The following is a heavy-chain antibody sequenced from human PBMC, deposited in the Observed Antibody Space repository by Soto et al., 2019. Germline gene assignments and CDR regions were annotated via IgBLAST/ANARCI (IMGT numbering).Heavy chain of an antibody. D-gene: IGHD1-1*01. CDR3: AREPATAKPEGVDF. CDR2: INPHSGGT. V-gene: IGHV1-2*02. CDR1: GYTFSDYY. Sequence: AVKVSCKASGYTFSDYYIHWVRQAPGQGREWMGWINPHSGGTKYAPKFQGGVTVTRDTSITTAYMELSRLRSGDTAVYYCAREPATAKPEGVDFWGQGTLVTVSS. J-gene: IGHJ4*02.